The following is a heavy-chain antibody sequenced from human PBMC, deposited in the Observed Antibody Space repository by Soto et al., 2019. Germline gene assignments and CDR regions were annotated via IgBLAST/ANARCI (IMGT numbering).Heavy chain of an antibody. J-gene: IGHJ6*02. D-gene: IGHD3-3*01. CDR2: ISYDGSNK. Sequence: LRLSCAASGFTFSSYAMHWVRQAPGKGLEWVAVISYDGSNKYYADSVKGRFTISRDNSKNTLYLQMNSLRAEDTAVYYCAREYYDFWSGYYYYYYGMDVWGQGTTVTVSS. V-gene: IGHV3-30-3*01. CDR1: GFTFSSYA. CDR3: AREYYDFWSGYYYYYYGMDV.